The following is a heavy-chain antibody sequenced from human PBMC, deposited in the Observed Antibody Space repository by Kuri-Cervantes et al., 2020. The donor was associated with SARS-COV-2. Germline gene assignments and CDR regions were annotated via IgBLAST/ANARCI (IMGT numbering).Heavy chain of an antibody. CDR2: ISSSSSTI. Sequence: GGSLRLSCAASGFTFSSYSMNWVRQAPGKGLEWVSSISSSSSTIYYADSVKGRFTISRDNAKNSLYLQMNSLRAEDTAVYYCARVAAAGGLDYWGQGTLVTVSS. CDR3: ARVAAAGGLDY. D-gene: IGHD6-13*01. CDR1: GFTFSSYS. J-gene: IGHJ4*02. V-gene: IGHV3-48*04.